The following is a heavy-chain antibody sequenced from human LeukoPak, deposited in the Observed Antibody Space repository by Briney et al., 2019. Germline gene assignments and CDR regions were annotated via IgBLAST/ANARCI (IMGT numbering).Heavy chain of an antibody. CDR2: IIPIFGTA. CDR3: AGGIVVVVAATPREDYYYGMDV. D-gene: IGHD2-15*01. Sequence: SVKVSCKASGGTFSSYAISWVRQAPGHGLEWMGGIIPIFGTANYAQKFQGRVTITADKSTSTAYMELSSLRSEDTAVYYCAGGIVVVVAATPREDYYYGMDVWGKGTTVTVSS. CDR1: GGTFSSYA. V-gene: IGHV1-69*06. J-gene: IGHJ6*04.